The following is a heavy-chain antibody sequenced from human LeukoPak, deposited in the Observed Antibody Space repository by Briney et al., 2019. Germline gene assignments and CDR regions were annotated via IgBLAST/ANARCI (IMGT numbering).Heavy chain of an antibody. CDR3: ARSVVVITRNNWFDP. D-gene: IGHD2-15*01. J-gene: IGHJ5*02. CDR1: GGSFSGYY. CDR2: INHSGST. V-gene: IGHV4-34*01. Sequence: SETLSLTCAVYGGSFSGYYWSWIRQPPGKGLEWIGEINHSGSTNYNPSLKSRVTISVDTSKNQFSLELSSVTAADTAVYYCARSVVVITRNNWFDPWGQGTLVTVSS.